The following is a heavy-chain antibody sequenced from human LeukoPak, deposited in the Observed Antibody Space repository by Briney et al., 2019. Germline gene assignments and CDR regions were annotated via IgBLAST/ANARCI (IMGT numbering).Heavy chain of an antibody. D-gene: IGHD3-10*01. Sequence: GGSLRLSCAASGFSFSSHAMSWVRQAPGKGLEWVSAISDSGGSTYYADSVKRRFTISRDNSKNTLYLQMNSLRAEDTAVYYCAKDRSGLELDYWGQGTLVSVLS. CDR3: AKDRSGLELDY. CDR1: GFSFSSHA. CDR2: ISDSGGST. J-gene: IGHJ4*02. V-gene: IGHV3-23*01.